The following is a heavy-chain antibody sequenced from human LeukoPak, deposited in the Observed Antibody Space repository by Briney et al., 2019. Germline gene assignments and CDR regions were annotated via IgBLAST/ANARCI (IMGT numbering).Heavy chain of an antibody. CDR2: ISGSAGTT. V-gene: IGHV3-23*01. CDR3: ARDYRSSGDYHSFDS. D-gene: IGHD3-22*01. J-gene: IGHJ4*02. Sequence: GGSLRLSCAASGFTFSSYGMTWVRQAPGRGLEWVSVISGSAGTTYYADSVKGRFTISRDNSKNMLYLQMNSLRAEDTAVYYCARDYRSSGDYHSFDSWGQGTLVTVSS. CDR1: GFTFSSYG.